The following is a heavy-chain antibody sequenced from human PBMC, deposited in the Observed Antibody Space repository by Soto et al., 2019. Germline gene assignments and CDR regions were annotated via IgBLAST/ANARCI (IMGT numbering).Heavy chain of an antibody. D-gene: IGHD3-10*01. Sequence: PGGSLRLSCAASGFTFGEYAMHWVRQVPGKGLEWVSGFKWNSGDVGYADSVKGRFTISRDNARNSLYLQMNSLRPEDTAVYYCAKDRSSGSPYYGMDFWGQGTMVTVSS. V-gene: IGHV3-9*01. CDR2: FKWNSGDV. J-gene: IGHJ6*02. CDR3: AKDRSSGSPYYGMDF. CDR1: GFTFGEYA.